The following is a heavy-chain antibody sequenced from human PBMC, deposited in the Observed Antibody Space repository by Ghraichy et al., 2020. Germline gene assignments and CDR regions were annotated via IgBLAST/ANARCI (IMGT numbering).Heavy chain of an antibody. J-gene: IGHJ4*02. D-gene: IGHD4-17*01. CDR2: INHSGST. CDR1: GGSFSGYY. V-gene: IGHV4-34*01. Sequence: SETLSLTCAVYGGSFSGYYWSWIRQPPGKGLEWIGEINHSGSTNYNPSLKSRVTISVDTSKNQFSLKLSSVTAADTAVYYCARWGGGDHLWSRNFDYWGQGTLVTVSS. CDR3: ARWGGGDHLWSRNFDY.